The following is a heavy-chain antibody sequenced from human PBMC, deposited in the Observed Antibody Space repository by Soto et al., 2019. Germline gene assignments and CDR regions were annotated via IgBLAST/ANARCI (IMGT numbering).Heavy chain of an antibody. CDR2: ISYDGSNK. V-gene: IGHV3-30*18. CDR1: GFTFSSYG. Sequence: GGSLRLSCAASGFTFSSYGMHWVRQAPGKGLEWVAVISYDGSNKYYADSVKGRFTISRDNSKNTLYLQMNSLRAEDTAVYYCAKGEWGWNYYYYYGMDVRGQGTTVTVSS. D-gene: IGHD1-1*01. J-gene: IGHJ6*02. CDR3: AKGEWGWNYYYYYGMDV.